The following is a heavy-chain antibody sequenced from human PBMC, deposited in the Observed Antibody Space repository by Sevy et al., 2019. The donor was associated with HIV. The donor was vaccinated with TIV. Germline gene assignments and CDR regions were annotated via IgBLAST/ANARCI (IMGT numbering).Heavy chain of an antibody. V-gene: IGHV3-23*01. J-gene: IGHJ6*02. CDR3: AKVRREVNYVSYYYYGMDV. CDR2: ISGSGGST. CDR1: GFTFSSYA. D-gene: IGHD4-4*01. Sequence: GGSLRLSCAASGFTFSSYAMSWVRQAPGKGLEWVSAISGSGGSTYYAYSVKGRFTISRDNSKNTLYLQMNSLRAEDTAVYYCAKVRREVNYVSYYYYGMDVWGQGTTVTVSS.